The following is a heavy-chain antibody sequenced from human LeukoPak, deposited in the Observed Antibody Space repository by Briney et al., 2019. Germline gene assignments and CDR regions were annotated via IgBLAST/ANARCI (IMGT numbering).Heavy chain of an antibody. CDR1: GDSVSSNSAT. V-gene: IGHV6-1*01. D-gene: IGHD6-13*01. CDR3: ARASKGSSPYWYFDL. Sequence: SQTLSLTCAISGDSVSSNSATWNWIRQSPSRGLEWLGRTYYRFKWYSDYAVSVKSRIIINADTSKNQFSLQVNSVTPEDTAVYYCARASKGSSPYWYFDLWGRGTLVTVSS. J-gene: IGHJ2*01. CDR2: TYYRFKWYS.